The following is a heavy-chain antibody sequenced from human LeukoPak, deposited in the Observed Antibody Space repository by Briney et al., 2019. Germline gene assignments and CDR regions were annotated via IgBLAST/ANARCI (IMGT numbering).Heavy chain of an antibody. CDR1: GGSISSGGYY. V-gene: IGHV4-30-2*01. D-gene: IGHD1-26*01. Sequence: SETLSLTCTVSGGSISSGGYYWSWIRQPPGKGLEWIGYIYHSGSTYYNPSLKSRVTISVDRSKNQFSLKLSSVTAADTAVYYCVRGTRGGGAFDIWGQGTMVTVSS. CDR2: IYHSGST. CDR3: VRGTRGGGAFDI. J-gene: IGHJ3*02.